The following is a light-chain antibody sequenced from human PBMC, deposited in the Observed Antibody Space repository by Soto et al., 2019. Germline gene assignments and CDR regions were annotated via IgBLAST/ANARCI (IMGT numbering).Light chain of an antibody. CDR3: QQYGSSRPYT. J-gene: IGKJ2*01. Sequence: EIVLTQSPGTLSLSPGERATLSCRASQSVSSSYLAWYQQKPGQAPMLLIYGASSRATGIPDRFSGSGSGTDFTLTISRLEPEDFAVYYCQQYGSSRPYTFGQGTKLEIK. CDR2: GAS. V-gene: IGKV3-20*01. CDR1: QSVSSSY.